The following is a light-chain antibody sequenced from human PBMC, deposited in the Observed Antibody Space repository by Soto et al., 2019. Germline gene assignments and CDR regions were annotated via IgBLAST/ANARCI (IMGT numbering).Light chain of an antibody. CDR3: HQYGISPPT. Sequence: EVVLTQSPGTLSLSPGERATLSCRASQSVSGSVLAWYQQKPGQAPRLLISGVSNRATGTPDRFSGSGSGTDFTLTISSLEPEDFAVFYCHQYGISPPTFGPGTKVEI. V-gene: IGKV3-20*01. CDR2: GVS. J-gene: IGKJ1*01. CDR1: QSVSGSV.